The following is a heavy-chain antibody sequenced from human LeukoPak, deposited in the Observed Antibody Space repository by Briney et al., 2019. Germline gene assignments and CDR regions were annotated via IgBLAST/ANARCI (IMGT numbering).Heavy chain of an antibody. CDR2: IGSSDSTT. CDR3: TRGGVDY. Sequence: GGSLRLSCTASGFTFGDYAMSWVRQAPGKGLEWLSYIGSSDSTTHYADSVKGRFTISRDNAKNSLYLQMNSLRVEDTAVYYCTRGGVDYWGQGTLVTVSS. D-gene: IGHD3-10*01. CDR1: GFTFGDYA. V-gene: IGHV3-48*03. J-gene: IGHJ4*02.